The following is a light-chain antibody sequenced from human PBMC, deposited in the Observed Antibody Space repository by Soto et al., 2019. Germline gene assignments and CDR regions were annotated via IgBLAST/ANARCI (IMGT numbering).Light chain of an antibody. CDR1: QDISNY. CDR2: DAS. V-gene: IGKV1-33*01. Sequence: DIQMTQSPSSLSASVGDRVTITCQASQDISNYLNWYQQKPGKAPKLLIYDASNLETGVPSRFSGRGSGTDFTFTISSLQPEDKATYYCQQYDNLLTFGGGTKVEIK. J-gene: IGKJ4*01. CDR3: QQYDNLLT.